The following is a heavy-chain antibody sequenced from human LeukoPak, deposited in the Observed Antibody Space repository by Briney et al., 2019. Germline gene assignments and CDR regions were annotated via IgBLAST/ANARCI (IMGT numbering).Heavy chain of an antibody. Sequence: GGSLRLSCAASGFTFSSYAMDWVRQARGKGLEWVAVISYDGSNQHKADSVRGRFTISRDNSKNTLYLQMNSLRAEDTAVYYCARDLHGRYSYGYRHWGQGTLVTVSS. V-gene: IGHV3-30*04. J-gene: IGHJ4*02. D-gene: IGHD5-18*01. CDR1: GFTFSSYA. CDR3: ARDLHGRYSYGYRH. CDR2: ISYDGSNQ.